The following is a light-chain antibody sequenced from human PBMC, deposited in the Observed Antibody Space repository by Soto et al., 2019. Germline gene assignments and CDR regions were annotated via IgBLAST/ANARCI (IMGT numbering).Light chain of an antibody. CDR3: SSYTSSNILV. Sequence: QSALTQPASVSGSPGQATTIFCTGTSSDVGGYNYVSWYQQHPGKAPKLMIYDVSNRPSGVSNRFSGSKSGNTASLTISGLQAEDEADYYCSSYTSSNILVFGGGTKVTVL. V-gene: IGLV2-14*01. CDR1: SSDVGGYNY. J-gene: IGLJ3*02. CDR2: DVS.